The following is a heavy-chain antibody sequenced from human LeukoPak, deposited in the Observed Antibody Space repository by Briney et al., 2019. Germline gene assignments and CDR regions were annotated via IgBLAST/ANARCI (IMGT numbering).Heavy chain of an antibody. D-gene: IGHD1-26*01. CDR1: GYTFTSYD. V-gene: IGHV1-8*01. Sequence: ASVKVSCKASGYTFTSYDINWVRQATGQGLEWMGWMNPNSGNTGYAQKFQGRVPMTRNTSISTAYMELSSLRSEDTAVYYCARGRSYSHYYYMDVWGKGTTVTVSS. J-gene: IGHJ6*03. CDR2: MNPNSGNT. CDR3: ARGRSYSHYYYMDV.